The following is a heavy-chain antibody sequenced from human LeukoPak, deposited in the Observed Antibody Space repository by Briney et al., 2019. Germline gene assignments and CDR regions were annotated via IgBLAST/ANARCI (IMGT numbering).Heavy chain of an antibody. Sequence: GGSLRLSCAASGFTFSSYGMHWVRQAPGKGLEWVAVISYDGSNKYYADSVKGRFTISRDNSKNTLYLQMNSLRAEDTAVYYCARAIVRRYGMDVWGQGTTVTVSS. D-gene: IGHD3-16*02. CDR1: GFTFSSYG. CDR3: ARAIVRRYGMDV. J-gene: IGHJ6*02. CDR2: ISYDGSNK. V-gene: IGHV3-30*03.